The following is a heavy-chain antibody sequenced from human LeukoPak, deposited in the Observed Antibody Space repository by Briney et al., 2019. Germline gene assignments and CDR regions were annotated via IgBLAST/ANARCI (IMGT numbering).Heavy chain of an antibody. V-gene: IGHV1-24*01. CDR2: FDPEDSET. CDR3: ATVWELLSLGAFDI. Sequence: ASVKVSCKVSGYTLTELSMHWVRQAPGKGLEWMGGFDPEDSETIYAQKFQGRVTMTEDTSTDTAYMELSSLRSEDTAVYYCATVWELLSLGAFDIWSQGTMVTVSS. D-gene: IGHD1-26*01. CDR1: GYTLTELS. J-gene: IGHJ3*02.